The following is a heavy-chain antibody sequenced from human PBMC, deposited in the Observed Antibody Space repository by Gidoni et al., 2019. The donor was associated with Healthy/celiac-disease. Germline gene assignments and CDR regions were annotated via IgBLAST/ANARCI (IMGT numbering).Heavy chain of an antibody. CDR2: INHSGST. J-gene: IGHJ6*03. V-gene: IGHV4-34*01. CDR3: ARGLVVRGVIRRKSAGGPLSRNQKEYYYYYMDV. CDR1: GGSFSGFY. Sequence: QVQLQQWGAGLLKPSATLSLPCAVYGGSFSGFYWRWTRQPPGTGLEWIGEINHSGSTNYNPSLRRRVTISVDTSKNQFSLKLSSVTAADTAVYYCARGLVVRGVIRRKSAGGPLSRNQKEYYYYYMDVWGKGTTVTVSS. D-gene: IGHD3-10*01.